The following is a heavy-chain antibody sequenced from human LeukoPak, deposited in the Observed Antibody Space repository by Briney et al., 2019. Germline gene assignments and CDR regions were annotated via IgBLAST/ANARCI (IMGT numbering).Heavy chain of an antibody. V-gene: IGHV4-34*01. D-gene: IGHD5-12*01. CDR1: GGSFSGYY. CDR2: INHSGST. J-gene: IGHJ4*02. Sequence: PSETLSLTCAVYGGSFSGYYWSWIRQPPGKGLEWIGEINHSGSTNYNPSLKSRVTISVDTSKNQFSLKLSSVTAADTAVYYCARAHFWGGYDHYYFDYWGQGTLVTVSS. CDR3: ARAHFWGGYDHYYFDY.